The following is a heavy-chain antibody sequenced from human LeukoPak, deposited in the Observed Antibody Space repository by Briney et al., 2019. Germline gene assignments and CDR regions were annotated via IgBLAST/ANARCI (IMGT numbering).Heavy chain of an antibody. CDR1: GFTVSSNY. CDR3: ASPGAMYYDSSGHLH. D-gene: IGHD3-22*01. Sequence: PGGSLRLSCAASGFTVSSNYMSWVRQAPGKGLEWVSVIYSGGSTYYADSVKGRFTISRDNSKNTPYLQMYSLRAEDTAVYYCASPGAMYYDSSGHLHWGQGTLVTVSS. V-gene: IGHV3-66*01. J-gene: IGHJ4*02. CDR2: IYSGGST.